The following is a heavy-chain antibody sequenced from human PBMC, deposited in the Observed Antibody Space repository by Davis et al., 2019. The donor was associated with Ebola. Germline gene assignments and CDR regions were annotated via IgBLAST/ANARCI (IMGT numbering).Heavy chain of an antibody. Sequence: AASVKVSCKASGYTFTGYYMHWVRQAPGQGLEWMGWINPNSGGTNYAQKFQGWVTMTRDTSISTAYMELSRLRSDDTAVYYCARDSESITIFVPTYYGMDVWGQGTTVTVSS. J-gene: IGHJ6*02. V-gene: IGHV1-2*04. CDR2: INPNSGGT. D-gene: IGHD3-3*01. CDR3: ARDSESITIFVPTYYGMDV. CDR1: GYTFTGYY.